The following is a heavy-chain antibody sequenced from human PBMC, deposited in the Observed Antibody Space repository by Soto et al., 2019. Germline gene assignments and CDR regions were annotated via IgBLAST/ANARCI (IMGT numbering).Heavy chain of an antibody. Sequence: SETLSLTCTVSGGSISSYYWSWIRQPPGKGLEWIGYIYYSGSTNYNPSLKSRVTISVDTSKNQFSLKLSSVTAADTAVYYCARHTLAAAGGYYFDYWGQGTLVTVSS. CDR2: IYYSGST. CDR1: GGSISSYY. V-gene: IGHV4-59*08. CDR3: ARHTLAAAGGYYFDY. J-gene: IGHJ4*02. D-gene: IGHD6-13*01.